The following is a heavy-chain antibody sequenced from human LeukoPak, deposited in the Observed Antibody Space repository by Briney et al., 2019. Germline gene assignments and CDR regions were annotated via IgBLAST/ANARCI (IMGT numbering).Heavy chain of an antibody. D-gene: IGHD1-26*01. CDR1: GGSISSYY. V-gene: IGHV4-4*07. Sequence: SETLSLTCTVSGGSISSYYWSWIRQPAGKGLEWIGRIYTSGSTNYNPSLKSRVTISVDTSKNQFSLKLSSVTAADTAVYYCARESQSGSYPDYWGQGTLVTVSS. J-gene: IGHJ4*02. CDR3: ARESQSGSYPDY. CDR2: IYTSGST.